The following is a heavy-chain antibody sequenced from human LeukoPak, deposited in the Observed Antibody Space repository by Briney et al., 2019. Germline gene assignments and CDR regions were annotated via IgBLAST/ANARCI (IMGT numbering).Heavy chain of an antibody. CDR3: ARSSSTLWFGELLFVPDY. J-gene: IGHJ4*02. D-gene: IGHD3-10*01. CDR1: GFTFSTYN. Sequence: PGGSLRLSCAASGFTFSTYNMNWVRQAPGKGLEWVSSISSSGSYIYYADSVKGRFTISRDNSKNTLYLQMNSLRAEDTAVYYCARSSSTLWFGELLFVPDYWGQGTLVTVSS. CDR2: ISSSGSYI. V-gene: IGHV3-21*01.